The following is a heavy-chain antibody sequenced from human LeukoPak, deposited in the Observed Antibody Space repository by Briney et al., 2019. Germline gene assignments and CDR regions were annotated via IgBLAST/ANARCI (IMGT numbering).Heavy chain of an antibody. J-gene: IGHJ6*02. CDR3: ASRYCSSTSCYNTPYYYYGMDV. CDR2: IIPISGTA. Sequence: ASVKVSCKASGGTFSSYAISWVRQAPGQGLEWMGGIIPISGTANYAQKFQGRVTITADESTSTAYMELSSLRSEDTAVYYCASRYCSSTSCYNTPYYYYGMDVWGQGTTVTVSS. D-gene: IGHD2-2*02. V-gene: IGHV1-69*13. CDR1: GGTFSSYA.